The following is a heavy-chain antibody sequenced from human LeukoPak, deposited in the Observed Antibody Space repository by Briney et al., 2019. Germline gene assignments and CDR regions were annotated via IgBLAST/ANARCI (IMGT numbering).Heavy chain of an antibody. CDR3: AVTARVAAADYFDY. V-gene: IGHV1-58*01. D-gene: IGHD6-13*01. J-gene: IGHJ4*02. Sequence: GTSVKVSCKASGFTFTSSAVQWVRQARGQRGEGIGWIVVGSGNTNYPQKFQERVTITREMSTSTAYMELSSLRSEDTAVYYCAVTARVAAADYFDYWGQGTLVTVSS. CDR1: GFTFTSSA. CDR2: IVVGSGNT.